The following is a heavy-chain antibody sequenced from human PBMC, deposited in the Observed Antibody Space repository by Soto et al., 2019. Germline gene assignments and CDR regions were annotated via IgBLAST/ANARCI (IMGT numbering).Heavy chain of an antibody. V-gene: IGHV4-59*01. Sequence: SETLSLTCTVSGGSISSYYWSWIRQPPGKGLEWIGYIYYSGSTNYNPSLKSRVTISVDTSKNQFSLKLSSVTAADTAVYYCARGDPDIVLIVSWGQGTLVTVSS. J-gene: IGHJ5*02. D-gene: IGHD2-8*01. CDR1: GGSISSYY. CDR3: ARGDPDIVLIVS. CDR2: IYYSGST.